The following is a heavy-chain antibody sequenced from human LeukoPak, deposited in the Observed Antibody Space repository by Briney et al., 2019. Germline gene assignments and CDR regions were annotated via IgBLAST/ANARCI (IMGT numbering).Heavy chain of an antibody. J-gene: IGHJ3*02. Sequence: GGSLRLSCAPSGFTFSSYAMSWVRQAPGKGLEWVSSISGSGGSTYYSDSVKGRFTISRDTSKNTLYLQLNSLRAEDTAVYYCAKDRSSGWYDAFDIWGQGTMVIVSS. CDR2: ISGSGGST. CDR1: GFTFSSYA. V-gene: IGHV3-23*01. D-gene: IGHD6-19*01. CDR3: AKDRSSGWYDAFDI.